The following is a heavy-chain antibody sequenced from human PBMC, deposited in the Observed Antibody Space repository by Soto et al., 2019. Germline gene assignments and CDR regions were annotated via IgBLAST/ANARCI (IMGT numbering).Heavy chain of an antibody. Sequence: GASVKVSCNASGYTFTSYGISWVRQAPGQGLEWMGWISAYNGNTNYAQKLQGRVTMTTDTSTSTAYMELRSLRSDDTAVYYCARPLGEQQLNPLYFQHWGQGTLVTVSS. D-gene: IGHD6-13*01. J-gene: IGHJ1*01. CDR2: ISAYNGNT. CDR3: ARPLGEQQLNPLYFQH. V-gene: IGHV1-18*01. CDR1: GYTFTSYG.